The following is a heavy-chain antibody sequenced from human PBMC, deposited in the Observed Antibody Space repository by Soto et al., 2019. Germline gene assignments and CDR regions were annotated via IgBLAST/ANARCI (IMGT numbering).Heavy chain of an antibody. D-gene: IGHD5-18*01. CDR3: AREAGSYVDNWFDP. CDR1: GGSVSSGSYY. V-gene: IGHV4-61*01. J-gene: IGHJ5*02. Sequence: SETLSLTCTVSGGSVSSGSYYWSWIRQPPGKGLEWIGYIYYSGSTNYNPSLKSRVTISVDTSKNQFSLKLSSVTAADTAVHYSAREAGSYVDNWFDPWGQGTLVTVSS. CDR2: IYYSGST.